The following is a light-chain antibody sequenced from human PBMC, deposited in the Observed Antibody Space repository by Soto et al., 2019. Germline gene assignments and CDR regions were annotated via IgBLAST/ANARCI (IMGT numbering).Light chain of an antibody. CDR1: QSVSSY. CDR3: QQRSNWIT. Sequence: EVVLPQSPDTLSLPPGERATLSCRASQSVSSYLAWYQQKPGQAPRLLIYDASNSATGIPARFSGSGSGTDFTLTISSLEPEDFAVDYCQQRSNWITFGQGTRLEIK. CDR2: DAS. J-gene: IGKJ5*01. V-gene: IGKV3-11*01.